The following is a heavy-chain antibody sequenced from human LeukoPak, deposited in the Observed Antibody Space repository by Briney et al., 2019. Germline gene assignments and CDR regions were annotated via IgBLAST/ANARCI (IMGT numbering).Heavy chain of an antibody. CDR1: GFTFSSYA. V-gene: IGHV3-23*01. J-gene: IGHJ4*02. CDR3: AKICVEYDSYGFFAY. Sequence: GGSLTLSCAASGFTFSSYAMSWVRQAPGKGLEWVSAISGSGGSTYYADSVKGRSTISRDNSKNTLYLQMNSLRAEDTAVYYCAKICVEYDSYGFFAYCGQRSLVTVSS. CDR2: ISGSGGST. D-gene: IGHD3-22*01.